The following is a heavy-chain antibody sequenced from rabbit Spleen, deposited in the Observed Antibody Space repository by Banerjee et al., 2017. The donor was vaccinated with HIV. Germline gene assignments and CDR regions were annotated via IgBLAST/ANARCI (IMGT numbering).Heavy chain of an antibody. J-gene: IGHJ4*01. Sequence: QQQLEESGGGLVKPGGTLTLTCKASGIDFSSYYVMCWVRQAPGKGLEWIGCIDTGSGSTYYASWAKGRFTISKASSTTVTLQMTSLTAADTATYFCARDLVAVIGWNFSLWGPGTLVTVS. V-gene: IGHV1S45*01. D-gene: IGHD1-1*01. CDR2: IDTGSGST. CDR3: ARDLVAVIGWNFSL. CDR1: GIDFSSYYV.